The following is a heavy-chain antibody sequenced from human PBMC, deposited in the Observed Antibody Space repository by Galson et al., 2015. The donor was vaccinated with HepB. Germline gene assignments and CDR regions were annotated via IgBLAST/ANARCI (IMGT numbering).Heavy chain of an antibody. Sequence: SLRLSCAASGFTFSGSAIHWVRQASGKGLEWIARIKNKVNNYATAYTASVKGRFTISRDDSKNTAFLQMNSLNTEDTAIYFCTRFSINENYVFDYWGQGALVTVSS. D-gene: IGHD1-7*01. CDR3: TRFSINENYVFDY. CDR2: IKNKVNNYAT. CDR1: GFTFSGSA. J-gene: IGHJ4*02. V-gene: IGHV3-73*01.